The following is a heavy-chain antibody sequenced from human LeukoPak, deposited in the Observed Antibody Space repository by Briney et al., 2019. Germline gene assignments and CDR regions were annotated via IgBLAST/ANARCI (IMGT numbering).Heavy chain of an antibody. J-gene: IGHJ6*03. CDR3: TSPPAFQTRSSYYYYYMDV. CDR1: GFTFSGSA. CDR2: IRSKANSYAT. D-gene: IGHD2/OR15-2a*01. V-gene: IGHV3-73*01. Sequence: GGSLRLSCAASGFTFSGSAMHWVRQASGKGLEWAGSIRSKANSYATAYAASVKGRFTISRDDSKNTAYLQMNSLKTEDTAVYYCTSPPAFQTRSSYYYYYMDVWGKGTTVTVSS.